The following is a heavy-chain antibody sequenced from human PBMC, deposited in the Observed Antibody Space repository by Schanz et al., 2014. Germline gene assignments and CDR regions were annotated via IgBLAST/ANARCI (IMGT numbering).Heavy chain of an antibody. CDR3: ARDPNTSAWLPYFDT. J-gene: IGHJ4*02. V-gene: IGHV3-23*04. D-gene: IGHD6-19*01. CDR1: GFTFTGYV. Sequence: VQLVESGGGVVQPGGSLRLSCAASGFTFTGYVMTWVRQAPGKGLEWVSGLSASGGHTYYADSVKGRFTISRDNSKNTVYLQMNSLRTDDTAMYYCARDPNTSAWLPYFDTWGQGTLVTVSS. CDR2: LSASGGHT.